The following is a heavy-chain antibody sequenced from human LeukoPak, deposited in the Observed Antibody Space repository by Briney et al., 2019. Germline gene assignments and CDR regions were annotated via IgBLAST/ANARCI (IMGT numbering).Heavy chain of an antibody. D-gene: IGHD3-10*01. J-gene: IGHJ4*02. V-gene: IGHV3-21*01. Sequence: PGRSLRLSCAASGFTFSSYGMHWVRQAPGKGLEWVSSISSSSSYIYYADSVKGRFTISRDNAKNSLYLQMNSLRAEDTAVYYCARVPSRHYYGSGPRGTDYWGQGTLVTVSS. CDR2: ISSSSSYI. CDR3: ARVPSRHYYGSGPRGTDY. CDR1: GFTFSSYG.